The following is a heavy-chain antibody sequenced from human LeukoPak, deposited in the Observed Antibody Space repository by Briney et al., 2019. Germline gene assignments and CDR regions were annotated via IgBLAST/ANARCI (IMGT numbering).Heavy chain of an antibody. J-gene: IGHJ6*03. D-gene: IGHD5-18*01. V-gene: IGHV4-34*01. CDR2: INDSGST. Sequence: SETLSLTCAVYGGSFSGYYWSWIRQPPGKGLEWIGEINDSGSTNYNPSLKSRVTISVDTSKNQFSLKLSSVTAADTAVYYCARDRGYSYGLNYYMDVWGKGTTVTVSS. CDR1: GGSFSGYY. CDR3: ARDRGYSYGLNYYMDV.